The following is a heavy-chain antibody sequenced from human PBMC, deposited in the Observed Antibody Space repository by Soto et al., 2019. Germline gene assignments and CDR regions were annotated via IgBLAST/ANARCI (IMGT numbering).Heavy chain of an antibody. CDR1: GGIFSSYA. Sequence: QVQLVQSGAEVKKPGSSVKVSCQASGGIFSSYAISWLRQAPGQGLEWMGAVIPILGQAYYAQDLQDRVSITADESTRTTYMELRSLRSEATAVYFCARVGGIGATPGTDYWGQGTLVTVSS. D-gene: IGHD1-26*01. CDR2: VIPILGQA. CDR3: ARVGGIGATPGTDY. J-gene: IGHJ4*02. V-gene: IGHV1-69*01.